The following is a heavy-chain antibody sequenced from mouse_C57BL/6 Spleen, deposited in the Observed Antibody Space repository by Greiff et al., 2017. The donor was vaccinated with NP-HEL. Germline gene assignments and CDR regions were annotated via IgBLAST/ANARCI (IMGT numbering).Heavy chain of an antibody. CDR3: ARTLTTVVYYYAMDY. CDR2: IHPNSGST. V-gene: IGHV1-64*01. Sequence: QVQLQQPGAELVKPGASVKLSCKASGYTFTSYWMHWVKQRPGQGLEWIGMIHPNSGSTNYNEKFKSKATLTVDTSSSTAYMQLSSLTSEDSAVYYCARTLTTVVYYYAMDYWGQGTSVTVSS. J-gene: IGHJ4*01. CDR1: GYTFTSYW. D-gene: IGHD1-1*01.